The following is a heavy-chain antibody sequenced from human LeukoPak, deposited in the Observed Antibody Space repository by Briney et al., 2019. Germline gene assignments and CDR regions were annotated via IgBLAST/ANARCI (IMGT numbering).Heavy chain of an antibody. D-gene: IGHD5-18*01. CDR3: ARTGSYGLPRDY. CDR1: GGSFSGYY. CDR2: INHSGST. Sequence: SETLSLTCAVYGGSFSGYYWSWIRQPPGKGLEWIGEINHSGSTNYNPSLKSRVTISVDTSKNQFSLKLSSVTAADTAVYYCARTGSYGLPRDYWGQGTLVTVSS. J-gene: IGHJ4*02. V-gene: IGHV4-34*01.